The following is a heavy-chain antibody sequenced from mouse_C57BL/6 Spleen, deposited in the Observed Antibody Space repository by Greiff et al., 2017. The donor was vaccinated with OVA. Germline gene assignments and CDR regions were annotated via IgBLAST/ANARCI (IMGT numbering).Heavy chain of an antibody. CDR3: AREGYGWFAY. D-gene: IGHD2-2*01. CDR1: GYTFTSYW. V-gene: IGHV1-50*01. J-gene: IGHJ3*01. Sequence: QVQLQQPGAELVKPGASVKLSCKASGYTFTSYWMQWVKQRPGQGLEWIGEIDPSDSYTNYNQKFKGKATLTVDTSSSTAYMQLSSLTSEDSAVYYCAREGYGWFAYWGQGTLVTVSA. CDR2: IDPSDSYT.